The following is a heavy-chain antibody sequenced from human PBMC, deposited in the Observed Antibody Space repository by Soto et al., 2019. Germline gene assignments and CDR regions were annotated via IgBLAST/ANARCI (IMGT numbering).Heavy chain of an antibody. V-gene: IGHV3-33*01. CDR2: IVSDGSAI. J-gene: IGHJ3*02. Sequence: VGSLRLSCAVSGFPFSFYGFHWVRQSPGKGLEWLGVIVSDGSAIYHADSLEGRFFISRDNSKDILYLQMNSLRVEDTAAYYCARDDAFDNENGFDMWGQGTMVTV. CDR3: ARDDAFDNENGFDM. D-gene: IGHD3-3*02. CDR1: GFPFSFYG.